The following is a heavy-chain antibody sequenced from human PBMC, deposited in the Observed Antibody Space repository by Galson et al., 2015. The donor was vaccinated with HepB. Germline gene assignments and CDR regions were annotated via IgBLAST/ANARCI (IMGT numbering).Heavy chain of an antibody. Sequence: QSGAEVKKPGESLRISCKGSGYSFTSYWIGWVRQMPGEGLEWMGIIYPGDSDTRYSPSFQGQVTISVDKSISTAYLQWSSLKASDSAIYYCTRSVGAASGYYGMDVWGQGTTVAVSS. D-gene: IGHD2-15*01. V-gene: IGHV5-51*01. CDR3: TRSVGAASGYYGMDV. J-gene: IGHJ6*02. CDR2: IYPGDSDT. CDR1: GYSFTSYW.